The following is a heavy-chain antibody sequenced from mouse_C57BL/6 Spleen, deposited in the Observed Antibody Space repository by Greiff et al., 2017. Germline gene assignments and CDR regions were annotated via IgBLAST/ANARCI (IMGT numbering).Heavy chain of an antibody. CDR3: ARWTTVRYFDV. CDR1: GFTFSDYG. D-gene: IGHD1-1*01. Sequence: EVMLVESGGGLVKPGGSLKLSCAAPGFTFSDYGMHWVRQAPEKGLEWVAYISSGSSTIYYADTVKGRFTISRDNAKNTLFLQMTSLRSEDTAMYYCARWTTVRYFDVWGTGTTVTVSS. J-gene: IGHJ1*03. CDR2: ISSGSSTI. V-gene: IGHV5-17*01.